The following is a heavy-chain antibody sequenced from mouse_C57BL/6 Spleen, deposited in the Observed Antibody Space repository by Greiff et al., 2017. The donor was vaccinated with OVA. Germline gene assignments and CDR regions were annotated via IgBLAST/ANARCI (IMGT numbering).Heavy chain of an antibody. CDR2: ISSGSSTI. D-gene: IGHD3-3*01. CDR3: ARVGGQGAWFAY. CDR1: GFTFSDSG. J-gene: IGHJ3*01. V-gene: IGHV5-17*01. Sequence: EVQLVESGGGLVKPGGSLKLSCAASGFTFSDSGMHWVLQAPEMGLAWVAYISSGSSTIYYADTVKGRFTISRDNAKNPLFLQMTSLRSEDTAMYYCARVGGQGAWFAYWGQGTLVTVSA.